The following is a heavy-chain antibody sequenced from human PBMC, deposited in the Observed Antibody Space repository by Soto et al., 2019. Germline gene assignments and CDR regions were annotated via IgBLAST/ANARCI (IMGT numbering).Heavy chain of an antibody. Sequence: SETLSLTCAVSGYSISSGYYWGWIRQPPGKGLEWIGSIYHSGSTYYNPSLKSRVTISVDTSKNQFSLKLSSVTAADTAVYYCAREGREAARRTPWFDPWGQGTLVTVSS. V-gene: IGHV4-38-2*02. CDR3: AREGREAARRTPWFDP. D-gene: IGHD6-6*01. CDR2: IYHSGST. J-gene: IGHJ5*02. CDR1: GYSISSGYY.